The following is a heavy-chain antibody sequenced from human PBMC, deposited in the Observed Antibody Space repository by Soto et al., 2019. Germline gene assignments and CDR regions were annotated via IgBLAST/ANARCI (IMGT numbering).Heavy chain of an antibody. CDR1: GGSFSGYY. CDR2: INHSGST. V-gene: IGHV4-34*01. Sequence: NPSETLSLTCAVYGGSFSGYYWSWIRQPPGKGLEWIGEINHSGSTNYNPSLKSRVTISVDTSKNQFSLKLSSVTAADTAVFYCARLGPVEGSSWYPFDYWGQGTLVTVSS. D-gene: IGHD6-13*01. CDR3: ARLGPVEGSSWYPFDY. J-gene: IGHJ4*02.